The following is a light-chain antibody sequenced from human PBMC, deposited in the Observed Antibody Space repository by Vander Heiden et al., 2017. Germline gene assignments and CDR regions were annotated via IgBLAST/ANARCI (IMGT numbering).Light chain of an antibody. CDR2: HDS. Sequence: SYELTQPPSVSVSPGQTASITCSGDNLGDKYACWYQQKPGQSPVLVIYHDSKRPSGIPERFSGSNSGNTATLTISGTQAMDEADYYGQAWDSSATRTLVFGGGTKLTVL. J-gene: IGLJ2*01. CDR1: NLGDKY. V-gene: IGLV3-1*01. CDR3: QAWDSSATRTLV.